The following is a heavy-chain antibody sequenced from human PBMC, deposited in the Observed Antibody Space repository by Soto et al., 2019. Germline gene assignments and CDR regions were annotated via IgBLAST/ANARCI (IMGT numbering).Heavy chain of an antibody. D-gene: IGHD6-6*01. Sequence: QLQLQESGPGLVKPSETLSLTCTVSGGSISSSYSYWGWIRQPPGKGLEWIGSMYYSGSTYYSPSHKNRVTLSVATSKNQFSLKMSSVTAADTAVYFCARQQSRSSSPHRYYFDYWGQGTLVTVSS. CDR1: GGSISSSYSY. J-gene: IGHJ4*02. V-gene: IGHV4-39*01. CDR2: MYYSGST. CDR3: ARQQSRSSSPHRYYFDY.